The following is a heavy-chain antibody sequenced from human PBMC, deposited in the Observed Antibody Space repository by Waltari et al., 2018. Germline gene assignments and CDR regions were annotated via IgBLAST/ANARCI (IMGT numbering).Heavy chain of an antibody. V-gene: IGHV3-23*04. CDR2: INPGRANT. CDR1: GFSFYTYA. Sequence: EVQLVQSGGGLVQPGVSLRLSCEASGFSFYTYAMTWVRQAPGKGLEWVSTINPGRANTYYADSVRGRFTISRDNSKNTVYLQMNSLGDEDTAVYYCARGLVTAVGYGDFWGQGTLVTVSS. CDR3: ARGLVTAVGYGDF. J-gene: IGHJ4*02. D-gene: IGHD6-13*01.